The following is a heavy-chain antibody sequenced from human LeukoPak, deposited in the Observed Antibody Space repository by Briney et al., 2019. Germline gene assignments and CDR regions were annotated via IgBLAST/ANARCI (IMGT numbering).Heavy chain of an antibody. J-gene: IGHJ3*02. D-gene: IGHD5-12*01. CDR1: GGSISTYY. Sequence: SETLSLTCTVSGGSISTYYWSWIRQPPGKGLEWIGYIYYTGRTNYNPSLKSRVTISVDTSKNQFSLKVSSVTAADTAVYYCARVYGSGYDFRGAFDIWGQGTMVTVSS. CDR2: IYYTGRT. V-gene: IGHV4-59*01. CDR3: ARVYGSGYDFRGAFDI.